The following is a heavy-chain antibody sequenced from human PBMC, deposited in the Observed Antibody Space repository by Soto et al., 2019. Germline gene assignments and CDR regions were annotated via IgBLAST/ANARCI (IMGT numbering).Heavy chain of an antibody. J-gene: IGHJ6*02. Sequence: GASVKVSCKASGFTFTSSAVQWVRQARGQRLEWIGWIVVGSGNTNYAQKFQERVTITRDMSTSTAYMELSSLRSEDTAVYYCAEGIAARPEGRDYYYYGMDVWG. V-gene: IGHV1-58*01. CDR1: GFTFTSSA. CDR3: AEGIAARPEGRDYYYYGMDV. D-gene: IGHD6-6*01. CDR2: IVVGSGNT.